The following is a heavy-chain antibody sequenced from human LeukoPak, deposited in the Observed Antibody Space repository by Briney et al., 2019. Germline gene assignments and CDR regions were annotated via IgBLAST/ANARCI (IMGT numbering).Heavy chain of an antibody. D-gene: IGHD3-10*01. Sequence: SGGSLRLSCAASGFTFSSYGMSWVRQAPGKGLEWVSVIYSGGSTYYADSVKGRFTISRDNSKNTLYLQMNSLRAEDTAVYYCARDGRTGSGSYGPPRDWVYFDYWGQGTLVTVSS. CDR2: IYSGGST. CDR3: ARDGRTGSGSYGPPRDWVYFDY. V-gene: IGHV3-66*01. J-gene: IGHJ4*02. CDR1: GFTFSSYG.